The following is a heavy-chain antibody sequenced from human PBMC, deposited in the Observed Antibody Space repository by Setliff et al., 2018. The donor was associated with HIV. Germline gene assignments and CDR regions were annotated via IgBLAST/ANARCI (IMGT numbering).Heavy chain of an antibody. J-gene: IGHJ4*02. CDR3: ARVNALIRAPFDY. CDR2: IFYSGTT. Sequence: SETLSLTCTVSGGSITGYYWNWVRQPPGKGLEWIGYIFYSGTTNYSPSLNSRATISVDTSKNSFSLRLSSVTAADTAVYYCARVNALIRAPFDYWGQGALVTVSS. CDR1: GGSITGYY. V-gene: IGHV4-59*01.